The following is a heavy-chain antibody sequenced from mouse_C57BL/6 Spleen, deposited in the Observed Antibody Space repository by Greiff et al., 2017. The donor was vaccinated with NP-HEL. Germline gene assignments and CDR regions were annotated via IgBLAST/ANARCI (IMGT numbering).Heavy chain of an antibody. CDR1: GYTFTSYG. D-gene: IGHD1-1*01. CDR2: IYPGSGST. Sequence: VMLVESGAELARPGASVKLSCKASGYTFTSYGISWVKQRTGQGLEWIGEIYPGSGSTNYNEKFKSKATLTVDTSSSTAYMQLSSLTSEDSAVYYCARGGITTDFDVWGTGTTVTVSS. V-gene: IGHV1-81*01. CDR3: ARGGITTDFDV. J-gene: IGHJ1*03.